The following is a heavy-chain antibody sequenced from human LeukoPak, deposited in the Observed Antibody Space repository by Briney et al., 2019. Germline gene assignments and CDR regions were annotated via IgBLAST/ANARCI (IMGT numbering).Heavy chain of an antibody. V-gene: IGHV3-30*04. J-gene: IGHJ4*02. CDR3: TRDLSAVDGTGN. Sequence: GGSLRLSCAASGFTFSGYAIHWVRQAPGKGLEWVAVISYDGTYKYYADSVKGRFTISRENSKNTLYLQMDSLRVEDTAVYYCTRDLSAVDGTGNWGQGTLVTVSS. CDR1: GFTFSGYA. CDR2: ISYDGTYK. D-gene: IGHD6-19*01.